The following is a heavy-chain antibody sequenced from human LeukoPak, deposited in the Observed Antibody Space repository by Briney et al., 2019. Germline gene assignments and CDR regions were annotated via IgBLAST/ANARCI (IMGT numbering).Heavy chain of an antibody. J-gene: IGHJ4*02. D-gene: IGHD3-9*01. CDR3: ARVRPLRYFDWLSPNYFDC. Sequence: GGSLRLSCAASGFTFSSYSMNWVRQAPGKGLEWVSYISSSSSTIYYADSVKGRFTISRDNAKNSLYLQMNSLRAEDTAVYYCARVRPLRYFDWLSPNYFDCWGQGTLVTVSS. CDR1: GFTFSSYS. CDR2: ISSSSSTI. V-gene: IGHV3-48*01.